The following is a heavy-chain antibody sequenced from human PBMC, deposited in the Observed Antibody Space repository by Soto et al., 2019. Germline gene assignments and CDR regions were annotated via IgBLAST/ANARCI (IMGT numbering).Heavy chain of an antibody. CDR3: ARGDFLTYDDY. D-gene: IGHD3-16*01. Sequence: QVQLVQSGAEVKKPGASVKVSCKASGYTFTSYAMHWVRQAPGQRLEWMGWINAGNGNTKYSQKFQGRVTITRDTSASTVYMELSSLRSEDTAVYYCARGDFLTYDDYWGQGTLVTVSS. J-gene: IGHJ4*02. CDR1: GYTFTSYA. CDR2: INAGNGNT. V-gene: IGHV1-3*01.